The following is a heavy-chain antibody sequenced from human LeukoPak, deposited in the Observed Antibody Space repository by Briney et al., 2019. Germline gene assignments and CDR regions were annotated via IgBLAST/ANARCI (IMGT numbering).Heavy chain of an antibody. Sequence: GGSLRLSCAASGFTFSSYDMHWVRQATGKGLEWVSGIGTAGDIYYSGSVKGRFTISRENAKNSLYLQMNSLRAGDTAVYYCARGSGCSYVDYWGQGTLVTVSS. D-gene: IGHD3-10*01. CDR2: IGTAGDI. J-gene: IGHJ4*02. CDR3: ARGSGCSYVDY. CDR1: GFTFSSYD. V-gene: IGHV3-13*01.